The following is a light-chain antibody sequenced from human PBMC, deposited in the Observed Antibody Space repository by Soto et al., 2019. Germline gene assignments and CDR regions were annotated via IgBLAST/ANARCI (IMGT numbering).Light chain of an antibody. Sequence: DVQMTQSPSSLSASVGDRVTITCRASQGISAHLAWIQQKQGKTPKSLIYDTSNLQSGVPSKFSGSGAGTAVTLTISILQPEDFATYYGQQYHNYHVSFGGRTKVEI. CDR3: QQYHNYHVS. CDR1: QGISAH. CDR2: DTS. V-gene: IGKV1-16*02. J-gene: IGKJ4*01.